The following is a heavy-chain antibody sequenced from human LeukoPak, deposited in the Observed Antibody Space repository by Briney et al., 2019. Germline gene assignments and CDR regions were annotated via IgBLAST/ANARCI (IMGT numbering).Heavy chain of an antibody. Sequence: SETLSLTCTVSGGSISSDYWSWIRQPPGKGLEWIGWISYSGSTNYNPSLKTRVTISVDTSKNQFSLKLSSVTAADTAVYYCASHDYGGNLGAFDIWGQGTMVTVSS. CDR3: ASHDYGGNLGAFDI. V-gene: IGHV4-59*08. CDR1: GGSISSDY. D-gene: IGHD4-23*01. CDR2: ISYSGST. J-gene: IGHJ3*02.